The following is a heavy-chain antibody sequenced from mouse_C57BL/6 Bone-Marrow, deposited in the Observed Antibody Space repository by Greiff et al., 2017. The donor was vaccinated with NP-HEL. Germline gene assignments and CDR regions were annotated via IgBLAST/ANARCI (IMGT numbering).Heavy chain of an antibody. D-gene: IGHD1-1*01. Sequence: EVQLQQSGAELVRPGASVKLSCTASGFNIKDYYMHWVKQRPEQGLEWIGRIDPEDGDTEYAPKFQGKATMTADTSSNTAYLQLSSLTSEDTAVYYCTPGVLLLRYTYWGQGTLVTVSA. J-gene: IGHJ3*01. V-gene: IGHV14-1*01. CDR2: IDPEDGDT. CDR3: TPGVLLLRYTY. CDR1: GFNIKDYY.